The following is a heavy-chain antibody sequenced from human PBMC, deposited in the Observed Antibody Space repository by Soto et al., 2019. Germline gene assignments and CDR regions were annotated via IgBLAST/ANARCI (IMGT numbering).Heavy chain of an antibody. Sequence: EVQLVESGGGLVKPGGSLRLSCAASGFTFSSYSMSWVRQAPGKGLEWVSSISSSSSYIYYADSVKGRFTISRDNAKNSLYLQMNSLRAEDTAVYYCAPKGHYYYYYMDVWGKGTTVTVSS. CDR1: GFTFSSYS. CDR2: ISSSSSYI. J-gene: IGHJ6*03. V-gene: IGHV3-21*01. CDR3: APKGHYYYYYMDV.